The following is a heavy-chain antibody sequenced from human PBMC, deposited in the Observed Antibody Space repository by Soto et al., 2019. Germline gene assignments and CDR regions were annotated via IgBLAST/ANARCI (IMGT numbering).Heavy chain of an antibody. D-gene: IGHD6-13*01. J-gene: IGHJ3*02. Sequence: QVQLVQSGAEVKKPGASVKVSCKASGYTFTSYDINWVRQATGQGLEWMGWMNPNSGNTGYAQKFQGRVTMTRDTSISTAYMELSRLRSDDTAVYYCARGLSKQLERVAFDIWGQGTMVTVSS. CDR3: ARGLSKQLERVAFDI. V-gene: IGHV1-8*01. CDR2: MNPNSGNT. CDR1: GYTFTSYD.